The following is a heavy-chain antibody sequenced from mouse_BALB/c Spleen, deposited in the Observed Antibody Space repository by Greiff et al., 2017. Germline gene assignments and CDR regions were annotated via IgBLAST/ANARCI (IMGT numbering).Heavy chain of an antibody. CDR1: GYTSTDNE. J-gene: IGHJ3*01. D-gene: IGHD1-1*01. CDR2: IDPETGGT. CDR3: TRDYYGSSSAWFAY. V-gene: IGHV1-15*01. Sequence: QVQLKASGAELVRPGASVTLSCKASGYTSTDNEMHWVKQTPVHGLEWIGAIDPETGGTAYNQKFKGKATRTADTSSSTAYMELRSLTSEDSAVYYCTRDYYGSSSAWFAYWGQESLVTVAA.